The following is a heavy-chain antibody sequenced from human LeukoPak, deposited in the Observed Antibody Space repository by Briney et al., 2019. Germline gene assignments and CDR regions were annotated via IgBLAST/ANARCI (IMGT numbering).Heavy chain of an antibody. V-gene: IGHV3-30-3*01. CDR1: GFTFSSYA. CDR3: AKDYYDSSGYLFDY. J-gene: IGHJ4*02. D-gene: IGHD3-22*01. CDR2: ISYDGSNK. Sequence: GGSLRLSCAASGFTFSSYAMHWVRQAPGKGLEWVAVISYDGSNKYYADSVRGRFTVSRDNAKNTLYLQMNSLRAEDTALYYCAKDYYDSSGYLFDYWGQGTLVIVSS.